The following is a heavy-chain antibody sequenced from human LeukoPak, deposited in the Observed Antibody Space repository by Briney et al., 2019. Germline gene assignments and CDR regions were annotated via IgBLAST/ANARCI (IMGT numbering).Heavy chain of an antibody. V-gene: IGHV4-59*01. D-gene: IGHD3-22*01. CDR1: GGSISTYY. CDR2: IYYSGRT. J-gene: IGHJ3*02. CDR3: AREYYYDSSGYYPPHAFDI. Sequence: SETLSLTCTASGGSISTYYWSWIRQPPGKALEWIGYIYYSGRTNYNPSLKSRVTISVDTSKKQFSLKLSSVPAADTAVYYCAREYYYDSSGYYPPHAFDIWGQGTMVTVSS.